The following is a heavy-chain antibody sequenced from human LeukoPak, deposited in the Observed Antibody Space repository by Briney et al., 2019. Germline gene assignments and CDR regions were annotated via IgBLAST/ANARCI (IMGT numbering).Heavy chain of an antibody. CDR2: ISSSSSYT. CDR3: ARERYFDWSRDYYGMDV. V-gene: IGHV3-11*06. D-gene: IGHD3-9*01. J-gene: IGHJ6*04. Sequence: GGSLRLSCAASGFTFSDYYMSWIRQAPGKGLEWVSYISSSSSYTNYADSVKGRFTISRDNAKNSLYLQMNSLRAEDMAVYYCARERYFDWSRDYYGMDVWGKGTTVTVSS. CDR1: GFTFSDYY.